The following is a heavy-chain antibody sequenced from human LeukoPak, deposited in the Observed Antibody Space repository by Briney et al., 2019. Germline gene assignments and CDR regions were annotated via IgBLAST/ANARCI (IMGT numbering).Heavy chain of an antibody. V-gene: IGHV3-23*01. CDR1: GFIFRNYG. D-gene: IGHD5-18*01. Sequence: GGSLRLSCAASGFIFRNYGMNWVRQARGKGLEWGSGISGHCDITYYADSLKGRFTISRDNSRNTVYLQMTRLRAEDTAVYYCANDLGWIQLNLGRGQGTLVTVSS. J-gene: IGHJ4*02. CDR3: ANDLGWIQLNLG. CDR2: ISGHCDIT.